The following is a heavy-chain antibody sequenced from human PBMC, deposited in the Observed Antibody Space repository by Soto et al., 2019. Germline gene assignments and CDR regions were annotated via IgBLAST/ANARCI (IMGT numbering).Heavy chain of an antibody. D-gene: IGHD3-3*01. CDR1: GYTFTSNG. CDR3: ARVRGFWSGMSAFDI. Sequence: ASVKVTCKASGYTFTSNGISWVRQDTGQGLEWMGWISAYNGNTNYAQKLQGRVTMTTDTSTSTAYMELRSLRSDDTAVYYCARVRGFWSGMSAFDIWGQGTMVTVSS. CDR2: ISAYNGNT. J-gene: IGHJ3*02. V-gene: IGHV1-18*01.